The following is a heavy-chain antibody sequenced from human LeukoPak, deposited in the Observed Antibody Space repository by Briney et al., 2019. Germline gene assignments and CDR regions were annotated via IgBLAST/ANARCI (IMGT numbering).Heavy chain of an antibody. CDR2: ISAFNGDT. Sequence: ASVKVSCKASGHTFTSYGISWVRQAPGQGLEWMGWISAFNGDTNYAQKLQGRVTITADESTSTAYMELSSLRSEDTAVYYCARVEDYYYGMDVWGKGTTVTVSS. CDR1: GHTFTSYG. V-gene: IGHV1-18*01. D-gene: IGHD3-3*01. CDR3: ARVEDYYYGMDV. J-gene: IGHJ6*04.